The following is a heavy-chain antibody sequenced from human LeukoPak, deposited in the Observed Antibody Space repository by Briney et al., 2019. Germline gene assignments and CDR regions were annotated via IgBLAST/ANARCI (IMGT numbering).Heavy chain of an antibody. Sequence: GRSLRLSCAASGFTFSSYAMHWVRQAPGKGLEWVAVISYDGSNKYYADSVKGRFTISRDNSKNTLYLQMNSLRAEDTAVYYCARQGYKTYYDFWSGYYAGSFDYWGQGTLVTVSS. J-gene: IGHJ4*02. V-gene: IGHV3-30-3*01. CDR2: ISYDGSNK. CDR1: GFTFSSYA. CDR3: ARQGYKTYYDFWSGYYAGSFDY. D-gene: IGHD3-3*01.